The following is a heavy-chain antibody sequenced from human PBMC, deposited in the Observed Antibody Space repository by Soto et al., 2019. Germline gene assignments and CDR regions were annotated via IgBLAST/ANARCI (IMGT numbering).Heavy chain of an antibody. D-gene: IGHD3-22*01. CDR2: ISYDGSNK. J-gene: IGHJ4*02. Sequence: QVQLVESGGGVVQPGRSLRLSCAASGFTFSSYAMHWVRQAPGKGLEWVAVISYDGSNKYYADSVKGRFTISRDNSKNTLYRPTNSLRAEDTTVYYCASSDSSMGLVYWGQGPLVTVSS. CDR1: GFTFSSYA. CDR3: ASSDSSMGLVY. V-gene: IGHV3-30-3*01.